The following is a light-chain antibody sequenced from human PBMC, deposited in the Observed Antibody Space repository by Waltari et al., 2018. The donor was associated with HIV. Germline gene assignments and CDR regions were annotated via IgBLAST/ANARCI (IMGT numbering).Light chain of an antibody. Sequence: SSVLTQPPSVSVATNQTTTVACTGANLRARDVHWYRQRSGQAPEVVIHDDRDRAPGIPGRIIGSNSGDMATLTIASAEAGDEAVYYCQVWGATNDWVFGGGTKLTVL. V-gene: IGLV3-21*02. J-gene: IGLJ3*02. CDR3: QVWGATNDWV. CDR2: DDR. CDR1: NLRARD.